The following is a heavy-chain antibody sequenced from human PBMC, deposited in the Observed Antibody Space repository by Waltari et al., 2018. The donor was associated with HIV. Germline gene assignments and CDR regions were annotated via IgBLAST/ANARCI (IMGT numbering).Heavy chain of an antibody. D-gene: IGHD3-3*01. CDR1: GGSISSGRYY. CDR2: IYTSGST. Sequence: QVQLQESGPGLVKPSQTLSLTCTVSGGSISSGRYYWSWIRPPAGKGLEWIGRIYTSGSTNYNPSLKSRVTISVDTSKNQFSLKLSSVTAADTAVYYCAGQYYDFWSAPEDYWGQGTLVTVSS. V-gene: IGHV4-61*02. J-gene: IGHJ4*02. CDR3: AGQYYDFWSAPEDY.